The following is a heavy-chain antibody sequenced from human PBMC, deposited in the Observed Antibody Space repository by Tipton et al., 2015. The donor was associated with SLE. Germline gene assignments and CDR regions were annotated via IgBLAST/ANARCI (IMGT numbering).Heavy chain of an antibody. Sequence: VQLVQSGGGVVQPGRSLRLSCAASGFTFTTYGMNWVRQAPGKGLEWVALISYDGSNKDYADSVKGRFTISRDISNNTLYLQMNSLRAEDTAVYYCAKDLKSSGWYPYAFDIWGQGTMVTVSS. D-gene: IGHD6-19*01. CDR2: ISYDGSNK. J-gene: IGHJ3*02. CDR1: GFTFTTYG. V-gene: IGHV3-30*18. CDR3: AKDLKSSGWYPYAFDI.